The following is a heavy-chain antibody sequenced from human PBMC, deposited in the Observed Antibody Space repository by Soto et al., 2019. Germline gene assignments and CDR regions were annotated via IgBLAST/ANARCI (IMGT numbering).Heavy chain of an antibody. J-gene: IGHJ4*02. CDR3: ARERRADCSGGSCYSTYFDY. CDR2: IYYSGST. CDR1: GGSISSVGYY. Sequence: TLSLTCTFSGGSISSVGYYWSLIRQHPGKGLEWIGYIYYSGSTYYNPSLKSRVTISVDTSKNQFSLKLSSVTAADTAVYYCARERRADCSGGSCYSTYFDYWGQGTLVTVSS. V-gene: IGHV4-31*03. D-gene: IGHD2-15*01.